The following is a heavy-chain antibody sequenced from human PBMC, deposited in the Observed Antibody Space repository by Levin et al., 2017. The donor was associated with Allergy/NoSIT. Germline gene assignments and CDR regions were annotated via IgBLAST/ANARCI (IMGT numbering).Heavy chain of an antibody. J-gene: IGHJ4*02. CDR1: GGSFSGYY. CDR3: ARSSPLWFGEPSFDY. V-gene: IGHV4-34*01. D-gene: IGHD3-10*01. Sequence: LSQTLSLTCAVYGGSFSGYYWSWIRQPPGKGLEWIGEINHSGSTNYNPSLKSRVTISVDTSKNQFSLKLSSVTAADTAVYYCARSSPLWFGEPSFDYWGQGTLVTVSS. CDR2: INHSGST.